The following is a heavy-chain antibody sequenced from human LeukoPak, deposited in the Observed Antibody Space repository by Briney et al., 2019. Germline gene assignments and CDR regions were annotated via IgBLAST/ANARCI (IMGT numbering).Heavy chain of an antibody. CDR3: AKVISDFWYAFDI. CDR2: ISGSGGST. V-gene: IGHV3-23*01. Sequence: GGSLRLSCAASGFTVSSNYMSWVRQAPGKGLEWVSAISGSGGSTYYADSVKGRFTISRDNSKNTLYLQMNSLRAEDTAVYYCAKVISDFWYAFDIWGQGTMVTVSS. J-gene: IGHJ3*02. CDR1: GFTVSSNY. D-gene: IGHD3-3*01.